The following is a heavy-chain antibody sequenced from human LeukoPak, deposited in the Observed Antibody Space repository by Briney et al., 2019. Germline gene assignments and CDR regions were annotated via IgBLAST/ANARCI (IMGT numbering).Heavy chain of an antibody. CDR1: GFTLSKYW. V-gene: IGHV3-7*01. CDR3: ARDFGDSSGWYNDY. Sequence: GGSLRLSCAASGFTLSKYWMSWVRQAPGKGLEWLADIKEDGSKEYFVDSVKGRFTISRDNTKNSVYLQMNSLRAEDTAVYYCARDFGDSSGWYNDYWGQGTLIIVSS. CDR2: IKEDGSKE. D-gene: IGHD6-19*01. J-gene: IGHJ4*02.